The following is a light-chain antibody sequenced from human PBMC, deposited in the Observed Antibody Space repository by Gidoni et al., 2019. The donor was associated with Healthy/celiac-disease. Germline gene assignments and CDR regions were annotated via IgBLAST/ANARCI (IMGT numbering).Light chain of an antibody. CDR1: QSVSSN. J-gene: IGKJ4*01. CDR2: GAS. CDR3: QQYNNWPLT. Sequence: EIVMTQSPATLSVSPGERATLSGRASQSVSSNLAWYQQKPGQAPRLLIYGASPRATGIPARFSGSGSGTEFTLTISSLQSEDFAVYYCQQYNNWPLTFGGGTKVEIK. V-gene: IGKV3-15*01.